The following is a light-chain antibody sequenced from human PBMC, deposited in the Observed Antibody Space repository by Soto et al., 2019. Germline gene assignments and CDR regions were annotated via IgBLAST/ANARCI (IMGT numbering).Light chain of an antibody. CDR1: QSVSRH. CDR3: QQYNCYS. Sequence: EIGLTQSPATLPLSPGERATLSCRASQSVSRHLAWYQQKPGQAPRLLIYDASNRATGIPARFSGSGSGTEFTLTSSSLQPDDFAANYCQQYNCYSFGQGTKVDIK. CDR2: DAS. J-gene: IGKJ1*01. V-gene: IGKV3-11*01.